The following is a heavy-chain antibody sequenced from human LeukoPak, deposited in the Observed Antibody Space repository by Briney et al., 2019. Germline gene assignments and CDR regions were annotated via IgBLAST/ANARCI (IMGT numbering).Heavy chain of an antibody. J-gene: IGHJ4*02. CDR3: AKLEQQLVAHPTDY. Sequence: PGGSLRLSCAASGFTFSSYAMSWVRQAPGKGLEWVSAISGSGGSTYYADSVKGRFTISRDNSKNTLYLQMNSLRAEDTAVYYCAKLEQQLVAHPTDYWGQGTLVTVSS. V-gene: IGHV3-23*01. CDR1: GFTFSSYA. CDR2: ISGSGGST. D-gene: IGHD6-13*01.